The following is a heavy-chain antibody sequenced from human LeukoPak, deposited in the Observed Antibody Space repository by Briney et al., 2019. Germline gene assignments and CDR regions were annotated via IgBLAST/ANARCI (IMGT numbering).Heavy chain of an antibody. D-gene: IGHD3-16*01. V-gene: IGHV3-15*01. CDR2: IKSKTDGGTT. J-gene: IGHJ4*02. Sequence: GGSLRLSCAASGFTFSNAWMSWVRQAPGKGLEWVGRIKSKTDGGTTDYTAPAKGRFTISRDDSKNTLYLRMNSLKTEDTAVYYCALGGDYFDYWGQGTLVTVSS. CDR3: ALGGDYFDY. CDR1: GFTFSNAW.